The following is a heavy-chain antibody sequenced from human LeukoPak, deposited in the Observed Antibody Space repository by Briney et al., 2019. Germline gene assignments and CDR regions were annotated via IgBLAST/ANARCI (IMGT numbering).Heavy chain of an antibody. V-gene: IGHV3-7*01. J-gene: IGHJ4*02. CDR3: GRVIAGAIDY. CDR1: GFTSSGHS. D-gene: IGHD6-13*01. Sequence: GGSLRLSCAASGFTSSGHSMTWVRQAPGKGLEWVANINLDGSERFYVDFVKGRFTISRDNADHSMYLQMNSLRAEDTAVYYCGRVIAGAIDYWGQGTLVTVSS. CDR2: INLDGSER.